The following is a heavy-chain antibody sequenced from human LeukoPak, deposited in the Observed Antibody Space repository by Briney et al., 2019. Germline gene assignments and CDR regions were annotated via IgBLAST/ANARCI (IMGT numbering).Heavy chain of an antibody. Sequence: SETLSLTCAVYGGSFSGYYWSWIRQPPGKRLEWIGEINHSGSTNYNPSLKSRVTISVDTSKNQFSLKLSSVTAADTAVYYCARDRRRPVVPAAIVPYYFDYWGQGTLVTVSS. J-gene: IGHJ4*02. CDR3: ARDRRRPVVPAAIVPYYFDY. CDR1: GGSFSGYY. CDR2: INHSGST. V-gene: IGHV4-34*01. D-gene: IGHD2-2*02.